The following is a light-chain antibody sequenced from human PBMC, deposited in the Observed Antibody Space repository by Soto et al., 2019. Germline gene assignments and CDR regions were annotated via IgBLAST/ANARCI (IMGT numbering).Light chain of an antibody. CDR1: HSVDSN. J-gene: IGKJ4*01. Sequence: EIVMTQSPATLSVSPGEGATLSCRASHSVDSNLAWYQQKPGQAPRLLIFGASTRATGIPTRFSGGGSGTDFTLTISSLEPEDFAVYYCQQRSNWRGLTFGGGTKVDIK. CDR3: QQRSNWRGLT. CDR2: GAS. V-gene: IGKV3-11*01.